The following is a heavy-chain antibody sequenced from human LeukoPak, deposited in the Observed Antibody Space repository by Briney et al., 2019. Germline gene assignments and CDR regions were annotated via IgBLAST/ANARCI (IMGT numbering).Heavy chain of an antibody. J-gene: IGHJ4*02. D-gene: IGHD3-22*01. CDR3: ARGIGGSDYYDSSGYYN. Sequence: GGSLRLSCAASEFTFSDYYMSWIRQAPGKGLEWVSYISSSSSYTNYADSVKGRFTISRDNAKNSLYLQMNSLRAEDTAVYYCARGIGGSDYYDSSGYYNWGQGTLVTVSS. CDR1: EFTFSDYY. V-gene: IGHV3-11*05. CDR2: ISSSSSYT.